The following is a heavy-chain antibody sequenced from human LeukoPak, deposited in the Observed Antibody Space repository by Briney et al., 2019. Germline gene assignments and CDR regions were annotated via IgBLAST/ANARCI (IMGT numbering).Heavy chain of an antibody. V-gene: IGHV3-33*01. CDR2: IWYDGSNK. Sequence: GGSLRLSCAASGFTFSSYGMHWVRQAPGKGLEWVAVIWYDGSNKYYAGSVKGRFTISRDNPKNTLYLQMNSLRAEDTAVYYCARESGNGYSSGWYPYYYYGMDVWGQGTTVTVFS. J-gene: IGHJ6*02. CDR1: GFTFSSYG. D-gene: IGHD6-19*01. CDR3: ARESGNGYSSGWYPYYYYGMDV.